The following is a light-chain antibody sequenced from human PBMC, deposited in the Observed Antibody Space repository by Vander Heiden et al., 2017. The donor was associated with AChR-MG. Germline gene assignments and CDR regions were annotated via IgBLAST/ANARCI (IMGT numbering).Light chain of an antibody. V-gene: IGLV1-47*01. CDR3: AAWDDSLSGWV. CDR1: NSNIGSGY. J-gene: IGLJ3*02. CDR2: RNY. Sequence: QSVLTQPPSAPGTPGQRVTISCSGPNSNIGSGYIHWYQQLPGTAPTVLIYRNYQRPSGVPDRFSGSKSGASASLAISGLRSEDEAHYYCAAWDDSLSGWVFGGGTKLTVL.